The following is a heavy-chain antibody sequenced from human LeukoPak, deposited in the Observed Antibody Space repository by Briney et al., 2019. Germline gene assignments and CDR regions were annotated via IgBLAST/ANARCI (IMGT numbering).Heavy chain of an antibody. D-gene: IGHD1-26*01. CDR1: GGSISSGGYY. V-gene: IGHV4-30-2*01. CDR2: IYHSGST. CDR3: ARRSGSYPFDY. J-gene: IGHJ4*02. Sequence: SETLSLTCTVSGGSISSGGYYWSWIRQPPGKGLEWIGYIYHSGSTYYNPSLKSRVTISVDRSKNQFSLKLSSVTAADTAVYYCARRSGSYPFDYWGQGTLVTVSS.